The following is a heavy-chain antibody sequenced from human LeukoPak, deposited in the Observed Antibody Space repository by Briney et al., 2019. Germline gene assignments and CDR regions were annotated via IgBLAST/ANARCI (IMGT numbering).Heavy chain of an antibody. Sequence: ASVKVSCKASGYTFTSYGISWVRQAPGQGLEWMGWISAYNGNTNYAQKLQGRFTVTTDTSTSTAYMELRSLRSDDTAVYYCARWFCSSTSCYDWYFDLWGRGTLVTVSS. J-gene: IGHJ2*01. V-gene: IGHV1-18*04. CDR2: ISAYNGNT. CDR3: ARWFCSSTSCYDWYFDL. D-gene: IGHD2-2*01. CDR1: GYTFTSYG.